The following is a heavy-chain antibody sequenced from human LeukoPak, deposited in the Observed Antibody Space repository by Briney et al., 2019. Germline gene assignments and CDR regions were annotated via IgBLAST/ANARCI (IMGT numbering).Heavy chain of an antibody. Sequence: GESLKISCKGSGYSFTSYWIGWVRQMPGKGLEWMGIIYPGDSDTRYSPSFQGQVTISADKSISTAYLQWSSLKGSDTATYYCAVSYCGGDCPFDYWGQGTLVTVSS. J-gene: IGHJ4*02. CDR1: GYSFTSYW. D-gene: IGHD2-21*02. V-gene: IGHV5-51*01. CDR2: IYPGDSDT. CDR3: AVSYCGGDCPFDY.